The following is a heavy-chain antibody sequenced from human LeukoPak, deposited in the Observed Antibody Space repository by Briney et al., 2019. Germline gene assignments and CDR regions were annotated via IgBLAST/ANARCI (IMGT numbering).Heavy chain of an antibody. Sequence: PSQTLSLTCTVSGGSISSGGYYWSWIRQHPGKGLEWIGYIYYSGSTYYNPSLKSRVTISVDTSKNQFSLKLSSVTAADTAVYYCAREGAAAGTGNWFDPWGQGTLVTVSS. J-gene: IGHJ5*02. D-gene: IGHD6-13*01. CDR2: IYYSGST. CDR1: GGSISSGGYY. CDR3: AREGAAAGTGNWFDP. V-gene: IGHV4-31*03.